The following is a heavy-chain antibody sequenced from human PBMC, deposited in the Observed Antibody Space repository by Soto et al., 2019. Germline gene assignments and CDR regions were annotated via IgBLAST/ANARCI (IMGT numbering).Heavy chain of an antibody. Sequence: QVQLVQSGAEVKKPGASVKVSCKASGYTFTSYYMHWVRQAPGQGLEWMGIINPSGGSTSYAQKFQGRVTMTRDTSTSTVYMELSSLRSEDTAVYYCARDGGVVVVEAATPHAFDIWGQGTMVTVSS. CDR3: ARDGGVVVVEAATPHAFDI. V-gene: IGHV1-46*03. CDR2: INPSGGST. CDR1: GYTFTSYY. J-gene: IGHJ3*02. D-gene: IGHD2-15*01.